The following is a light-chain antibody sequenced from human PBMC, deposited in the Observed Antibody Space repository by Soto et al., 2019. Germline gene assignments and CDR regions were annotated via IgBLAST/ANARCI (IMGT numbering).Light chain of an antibody. Sequence: QSALTQPASVSGSPGQSITISCTGTSSDVGGYNYVSWYQQHPGKAPKLMIYDVTNRPAGVSNRFSGSKSGNTASLTISGLQAEDEADYYCSSDTSSYTYVFGTGTKLTVL. CDR1: SSDVGGYNY. CDR3: SSDTSSYTYV. V-gene: IGLV2-14*01. J-gene: IGLJ1*01. CDR2: DVT.